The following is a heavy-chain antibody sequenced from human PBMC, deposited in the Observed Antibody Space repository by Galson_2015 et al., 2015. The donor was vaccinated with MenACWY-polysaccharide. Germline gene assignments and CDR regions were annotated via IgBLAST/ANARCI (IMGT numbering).Heavy chain of an antibody. CDR2: INAGNGNT. V-gene: IGHV1-3*01. CDR3: ARVVVVPAAKRHNWFDP. D-gene: IGHD2-2*01. CDR1: GYTFTSYA. Sequence: SVKVSCKASGYTFTSYAMHWVRQAPGQRLEWMGWINAGNGNTKYSQKFQGRVTITRDTSASTAYMELSSLRSEDTAVYYCARVVVVPAAKRHNWFDPWGQGTLVTVSS. J-gene: IGHJ5*02.